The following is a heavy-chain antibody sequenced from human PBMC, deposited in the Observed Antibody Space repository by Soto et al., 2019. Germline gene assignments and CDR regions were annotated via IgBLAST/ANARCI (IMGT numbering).Heavy chain of an antibody. CDR2: ISSSSSTI. CDR3: AGGTSQQLVPDLYYYYYGMDV. V-gene: IGHV3-48*02. CDR1: GFTFSSYS. J-gene: IGHJ6*02. Sequence: GGSLRLSCAASGFTFSSYSMNWVRQAPGKGLEWVSYISSSSSTIYYADSVKGRFTISRDNAKNSLYLQMNSLRDEDTAVYYCAGGTSQQLVPDLYYYYYGMDVWGQGTTVTVSS. D-gene: IGHD6-13*01.